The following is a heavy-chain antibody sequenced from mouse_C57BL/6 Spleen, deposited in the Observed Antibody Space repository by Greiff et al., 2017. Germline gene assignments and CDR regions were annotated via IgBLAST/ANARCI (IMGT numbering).Heavy chain of an antibody. V-gene: IGHV1-72*01. CDR2: IDPNSGGT. D-gene: IGHD1-1*01. CDR1: GYTFTSYW. CDR3: ASAITAVVASDYYAMDY. Sequence: QVQLQQPGAELVKPGASVKLSCKASGYTFTSYWMHWVKQRPGRGLEWIGRIDPNSGGTKYNEKFKSKATLTVDKPSSTAYMQLSSLTSEDSAVYYCASAITAVVASDYYAMDYWGQGTPVTVSS. J-gene: IGHJ4*01.